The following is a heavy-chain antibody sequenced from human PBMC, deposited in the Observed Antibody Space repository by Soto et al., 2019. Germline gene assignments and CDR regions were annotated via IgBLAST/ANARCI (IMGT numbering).Heavy chain of an antibody. V-gene: IGHV2-5*01. J-gene: IGHJ4*02. CDR2: IYWNDDK. CDR3: VHRASNEDKVIY. D-gene: IGHD5-18*01. Sequence: SGPTLVNPAQTLTLTYTLSGFSLTTSGVGVGGIRQPPGKALEWLAIIYWNDDKRYSTSLKNRLTITRATSKNQVVLTMTNMDPLDTATYYFVHRASNEDKVIYWGQGTLVTVSS. CDR1: GFSLTTSGVG.